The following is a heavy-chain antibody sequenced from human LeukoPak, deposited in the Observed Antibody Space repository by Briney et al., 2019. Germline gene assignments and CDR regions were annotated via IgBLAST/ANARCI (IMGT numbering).Heavy chain of an antibody. CDR3: AKDGQADIVVVVAGAGERPLVDYGMDV. J-gene: IGHJ6*02. CDR2: ISWNSGSI. CDR1: GFTFDDYA. V-gene: IGHV3-9*01. D-gene: IGHD2-15*01. Sequence: PGGSLRLSCAASGFTFDDYAMHWVRQAPGKGLEWVSGISWNSGSIGYADSVKGRFTISRDNAKNSLYLQMNSLRAEDTALYYCAKDGQADIVVVVAGAGERPLVDYGMDVWGQGTTVTVSS.